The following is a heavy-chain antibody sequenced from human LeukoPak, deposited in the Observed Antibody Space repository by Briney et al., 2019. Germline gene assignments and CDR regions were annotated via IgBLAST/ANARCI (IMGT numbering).Heavy chain of an antibody. V-gene: IGHV4-34*01. CDR3: ARTQPNIVVVPAYGMDV. CDR2: INHSGST. J-gene: IGHJ6*02. Sequence: PSETLSLTCAVYGGSFSGYYWSWIRQPPGKGLEWIGEINHSGSTNYNPSLKSRVTISVDTSKNQFSLKLSSVTAADTAVYYCARTQPNIVVVPAYGMDVCGQGTTVTVSS. D-gene: IGHD2-2*01. CDR1: GGSFSGYY.